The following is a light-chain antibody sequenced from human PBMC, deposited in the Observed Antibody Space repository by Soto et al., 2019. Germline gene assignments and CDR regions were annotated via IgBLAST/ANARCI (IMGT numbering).Light chain of an antibody. CDR1: QSVLYSSNNKNY. CDR2: WAS. V-gene: IGKV4-1*01. Sequence: DIVMTQSPDSLAVSLGERATINCKSSQSVLYSSNNKNYLGWYQQKPGQSPKLLIYWASTRESGVPDRFRGSGSGTDFTLTISSLQAEDVAVYYCQQYYSPPYTFGPGTQLEIK. CDR3: QQYYSPPYT. J-gene: IGKJ2*01.